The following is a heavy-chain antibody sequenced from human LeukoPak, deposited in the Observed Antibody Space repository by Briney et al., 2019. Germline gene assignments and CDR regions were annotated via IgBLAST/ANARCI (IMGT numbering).Heavy chain of an antibody. CDR3: ATPYCSGISCLDVFNM. V-gene: IGHV4-31*03. J-gene: IGHJ3*02. Sequence: SSETLSLTCSVSGVSISDGRYYWTWLRQHPAKGLEWIGYKYYSGSAKYNPSLKSRLTISVDPSKNQFSLQLRSVTAADTAMYYCATPYCSGISCLDVFNMWGQGTMVTVSS. D-gene: IGHD2-15*01. CDR2: KYYSGSA. CDR1: GVSISDGRYY.